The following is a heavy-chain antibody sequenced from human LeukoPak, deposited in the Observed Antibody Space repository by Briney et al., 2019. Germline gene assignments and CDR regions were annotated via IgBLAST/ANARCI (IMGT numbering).Heavy chain of an antibody. CDR2: ISYDGSSE. D-gene: IGHD2-2*02. Sequence: GGSLRLSCAASGFTFSSYGMHWVRQAPGKGLEWVAIISYDGSSEYYSDSVKGRFTISRDNSKNTLYLQMNSLRAEDTAVYYCAFSFLGYCSSTSCYNAFDIWGQGTMVTVSS. V-gene: IGHV3-30*03. CDR1: GFTFSSYG. J-gene: IGHJ3*02. CDR3: AFSFLGYCSSTSCYNAFDI.